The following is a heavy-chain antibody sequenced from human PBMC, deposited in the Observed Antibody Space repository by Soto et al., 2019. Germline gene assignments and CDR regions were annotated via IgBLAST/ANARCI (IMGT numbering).Heavy chain of an antibody. J-gene: IGHJ4*02. V-gene: IGHV3-72*01. D-gene: IGHD1-26*01. CDR2: IKNKANSYTT. Sequence: PGGSLRLSCAASGFTFSAHYMDWVRQAPGKGLEWVGRIKNKANSYTTEYAASVEGRFTISREDSQNSLYLQMNSLKTEDTAVYYCASVSLVGPSGGRSFDYWGQGSQVAVSS. CDR3: ASVSLVGPSGGRSFDY. CDR1: GFTFSAHY.